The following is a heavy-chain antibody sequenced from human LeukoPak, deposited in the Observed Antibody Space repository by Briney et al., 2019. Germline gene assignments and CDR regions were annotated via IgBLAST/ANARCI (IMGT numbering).Heavy chain of an antibody. V-gene: IGHV4-38-2*02. CDR1: GYSISSAFF. J-gene: IGHJ5*02. D-gene: IGHD6-19*01. CDR3: AILQTVAGNNWFDP. CDR2: INHSGTT. Sequence: SETLSLTCTVSGYSISSAFFWGWIRQPPGKGLEWIGSINHSGTTYYNPSLKSRVTISVDTSNNQFSLRLSSVTAADTAVYYCAILQTVAGNNWFDPWGQGTLVTVSS.